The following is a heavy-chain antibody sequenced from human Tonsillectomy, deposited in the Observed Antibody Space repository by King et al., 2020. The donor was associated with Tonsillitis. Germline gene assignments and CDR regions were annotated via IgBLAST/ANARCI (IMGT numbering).Heavy chain of an antibody. CDR3: AKPPRGYSYPLSFYFAY. J-gene: IGHJ4*02. Sequence: QRQLVQSGGGVVQPGGSLRLSCAASGFNFSSYGMHWVRQAPGKGLEWVAFIRYDGTNKYYADSVKGRFTISRENSKNTMYLQMNSLRAEETAVYYCAKPPRGYSYPLSFYFAYWGQGTLVTVSS. D-gene: IGHD5-18*01. V-gene: IGHV3-30*02. CDR2: IRYDGTNK. CDR1: GFNFSSYG.